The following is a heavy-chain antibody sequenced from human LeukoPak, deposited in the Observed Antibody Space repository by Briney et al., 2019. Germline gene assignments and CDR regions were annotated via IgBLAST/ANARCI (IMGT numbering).Heavy chain of an antibody. J-gene: IGHJ3*02. CDR1: GFTFSSYA. V-gene: IGHV3-64*04. CDR3: AREAPQDDAFDI. Sequence: GGSLRLSCSASGFTFSSYAMHWVRQAPGKGLEYVSAISSNGGSTYYADSVKGRFTISRDNSKNTLYLQMNSLRAEDTAVYYCAREAPQDDAFDIWGQGTMVTVSS. CDR2: ISSNGGST.